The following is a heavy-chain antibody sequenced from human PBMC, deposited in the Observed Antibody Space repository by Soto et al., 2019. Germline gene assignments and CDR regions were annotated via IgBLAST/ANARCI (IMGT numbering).Heavy chain of an antibody. CDR1: GGSITAVNSC. CDR3: ARVSGPYSEYLQH. CDR2: IYNGGTT. D-gene: IGHD2-15*01. J-gene: IGHJ1*01. Sequence: SETLSLTCTVSGGSITAVNSCWSWIRQPPDKGLEWIGHIYNGGTTYNNPSLTSRVTISVDTSNNQFSLKLSSVTAADTAVYYCARVSGPYSEYLQHWGQGTLVTVSS. V-gene: IGHV4-30-4*01.